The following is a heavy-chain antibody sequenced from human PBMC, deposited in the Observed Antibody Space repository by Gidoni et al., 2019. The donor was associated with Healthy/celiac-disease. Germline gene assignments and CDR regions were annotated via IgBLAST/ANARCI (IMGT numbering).Heavy chain of an antibody. D-gene: IGHD4-17*01. CDR1: GGSISSSSYY. J-gene: IGHJ3*02. CDR3: ATPVTIDAFDI. V-gene: IGHV4-39*07. Sequence: QLQLQESGPGLVKPSETLSLPCTVSGGSISSSSYYWGWIRQPPGKGLEWIGSIYYSGSTYYNPSLKSRVTISVDTSKNQFSLKLSSVTAADTAVYYCATPVTIDAFDIWGQGTMVTVSS. CDR2: IYYSGST.